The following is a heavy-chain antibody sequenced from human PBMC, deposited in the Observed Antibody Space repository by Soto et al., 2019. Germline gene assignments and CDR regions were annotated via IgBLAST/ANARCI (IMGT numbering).Heavy chain of an antibody. Sequence: EVPLVESGGGLVQPGESLRLSCAASGFIVSSHYMSWVRQAPGKGLEWVSVIYSDGSTYYADSVKGRFTISRDSSKNTLYVQMNSLRAEDTAVYYCARARSDWYFDLWGRGTLVTVSS. CDR3: ARARSDWYFDL. J-gene: IGHJ2*01. V-gene: IGHV3-66*01. CDR1: GFIVSSHY. D-gene: IGHD1-26*01. CDR2: IYSDGST.